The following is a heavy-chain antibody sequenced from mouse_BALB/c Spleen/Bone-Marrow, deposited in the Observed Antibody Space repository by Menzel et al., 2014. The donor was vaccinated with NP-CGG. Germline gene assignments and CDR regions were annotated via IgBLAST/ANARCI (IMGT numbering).Heavy chain of an antibody. J-gene: IGHJ1*01. V-gene: IGHV14-3*02. Sequence: EVQLVESGAELVKPGASVKLSCTASGFNIKDTYIHWVMQRPEQGLAWTGRIDPASGDTKFDPKFQGKATITADTSSNTAYLQVTSLTSEDTAVYYCARVNPWYFDVWGAGTTVTVSS. CDR2: IDPASGDT. D-gene: IGHD2-2*01. CDR1: GFNIKDTY. CDR3: ARVNPWYFDV.